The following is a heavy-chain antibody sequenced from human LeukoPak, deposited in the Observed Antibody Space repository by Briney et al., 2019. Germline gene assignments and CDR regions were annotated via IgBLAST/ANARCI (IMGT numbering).Heavy chain of an antibody. D-gene: IGHD4-11*01. CDR3: AKEGHWSNDYSNYRGFDY. Sequence: GGSLRLSCAASGFTFSSYAMSWVRQAPGKGLEWVSAISGSGGSTYYADSVKGRFTISRDNSKNTLYLQMNSLRAEDTAVYYCAKEGHWSNDYSNYRGFDYWGQGTLVTVSS. V-gene: IGHV3-23*01. CDR1: GFTFSSYA. CDR2: ISGSGGST. J-gene: IGHJ4*02.